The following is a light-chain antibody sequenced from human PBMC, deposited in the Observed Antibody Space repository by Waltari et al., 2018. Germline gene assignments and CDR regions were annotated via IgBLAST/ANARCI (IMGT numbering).Light chain of an antibody. Sequence: EIVLTQSPATLSFSPGERATLSCRASQSVGSYLAWYQQKAGQAPRLLIYDASNRATGIPARFSGSGSGTDFTLTISSLEPEDFAVYYCQQRGSWPSFGQGTKLEI. J-gene: IGKJ2*01. CDR1: QSVGSY. CDR2: DAS. V-gene: IGKV3-11*01. CDR3: QQRGSWPS.